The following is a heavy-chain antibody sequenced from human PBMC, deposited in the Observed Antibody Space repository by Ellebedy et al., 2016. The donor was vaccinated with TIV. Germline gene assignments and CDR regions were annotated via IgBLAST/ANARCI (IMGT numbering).Heavy chain of an antibody. CDR2: IGSGSDTI. V-gene: IGHV3-48*02. J-gene: IGHJ4*02. CDR3: VRVFRSGNYPG. CDR1: GFTFSSYD. D-gene: IGHD1-26*01. Sequence: GGSLRLSXVASGFTFSSYDMNWVRQPPGKGLEWISYIGSGSDTIYYADSVKGRFTVSRDNAKSSLYLQMNSLRDEDTAVYYCVRVFRSGNYPGWGQGTLVTVSS.